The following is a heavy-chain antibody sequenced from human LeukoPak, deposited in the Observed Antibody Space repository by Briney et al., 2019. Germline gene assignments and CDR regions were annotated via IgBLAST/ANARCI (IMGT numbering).Heavy chain of an antibody. D-gene: IGHD2/OR15-2a*01. CDR3: ARASNSICRFDP. CDR1: GYSFTSYW. CDR2: IYPGDSDT. J-gene: IGHJ5*02. Sequence: GESLKISCKGSGYSFTSYWIGWVRQMPGKGLVWMGIIYPGDSDTRYSPSFQGQVTISADKSISTAYLQWSSLKALNTAMYYCARASNSICRFDPWGQGTLVTVSS. V-gene: IGHV5-51*01.